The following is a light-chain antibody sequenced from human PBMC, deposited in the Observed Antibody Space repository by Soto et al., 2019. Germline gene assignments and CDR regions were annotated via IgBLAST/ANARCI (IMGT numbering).Light chain of an antibody. J-gene: IGLJ2*01. V-gene: IGLV1-40*01. CDR2: GNS. Sequence: QSVLTQPPSVSGAPGQRVTISCTGSSSNIGAGYDVHWYQQLPGTAPKLLIYGNSNRPSGVPDRFSGSKSGTSASLAITGLQAEDEADYYCQSYDSSLSGVVFGVGTKRTVL. CDR3: QSYDSSLSGVV. CDR1: SSNIGAGYD.